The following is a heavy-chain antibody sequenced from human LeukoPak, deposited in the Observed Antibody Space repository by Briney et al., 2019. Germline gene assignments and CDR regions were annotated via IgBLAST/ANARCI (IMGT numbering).Heavy chain of an antibody. Sequence: PGGSLRLSCAASGFSFSTYYVNWVRQAPGKGLEWVSCISSRSTYIFYADSVRGRFAISRDNAKNSLYLQMNSLRADDTAVYYCVRENHGSFDYWGQGSLVTVSS. V-gene: IGHV3-21*01. CDR3: VRENHGSFDY. D-gene: IGHD1-14*01. J-gene: IGHJ4*02. CDR2: ISSRSTYI. CDR1: GFSFSTYY.